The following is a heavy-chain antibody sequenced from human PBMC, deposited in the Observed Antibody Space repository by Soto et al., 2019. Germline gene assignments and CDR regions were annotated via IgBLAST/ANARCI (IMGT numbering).Heavy chain of an antibody. CDR1: EFTFSNYA. CDR2: ISYGGGTT. D-gene: IGHD2-2*01. CDR3: AHSTVVPAAISWFDP. V-gene: IGHV3-23*01. J-gene: IGHJ5*02. Sequence: PGGSLRLSCAACEFTFSNYAMSWVRQAQGKGLEWVSAISYGGGTTYYADSVKSRLTITKDTSKNQVVLTMTNMDPVDTATYYCAHSTVVPAAISWFDPWGQGTLVTVSS.